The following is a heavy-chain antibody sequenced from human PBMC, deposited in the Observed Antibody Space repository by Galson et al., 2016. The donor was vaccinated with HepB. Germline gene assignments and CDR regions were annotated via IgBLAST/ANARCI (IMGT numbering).Heavy chain of an antibody. D-gene: IGHD6-13*01. CDR3: VKDDGSWY. Sequence: SLRLSCAASGFTFSNYAMHWVRQAPGKGLEFVSAISYRGGSSTYYADSVKGRFTISRDNSKNTLHLQMSSLRVEDTAVYYCVKDDGSWYWGQGTLVTVSS. CDR1: GFTFSNYA. J-gene: IGHJ4*02. CDR2: ISYRGGSST. V-gene: IGHV3-64D*06.